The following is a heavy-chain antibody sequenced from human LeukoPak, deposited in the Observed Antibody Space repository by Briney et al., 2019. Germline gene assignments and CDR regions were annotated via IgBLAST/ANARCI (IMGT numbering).Heavy chain of an antibody. V-gene: IGHV3-21*01. CDR1: GFTFSDCS. CDR2: ISSSGTYI. D-gene: IGHD2-15*01. CDR3: ATLVVAATSDY. Sequence: KTGGSLRLSCAGSGFTFSDCSMNWVRQTPEKGLEWVSSISSSGTYIYYADSVKGRFTISRDNSKNTLYLQMNSLRGEDTAVYYCATLVVAATSDYWGQGTLVTVSS. J-gene: IGHJ4*02.